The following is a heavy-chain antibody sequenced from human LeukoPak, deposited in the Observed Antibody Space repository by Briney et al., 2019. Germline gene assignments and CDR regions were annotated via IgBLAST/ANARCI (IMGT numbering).Heavy chain of an antibody. CDR3: AKSERPHLHYFDNSGSYRNWFDP. J-gene: IGHJ5*02. D-gene: IGHD3-22*01. CDR2: ISWNSGSI. Sequence: PGGSLRLSCAASGFTFGGYAMHWVRQAPGKGLEWVSGISWNSGSIGYADSVKGRFTISRDNAKNSLYLQMNNLRAEDTAFYYCAKSERPHLHYFDNSGSYRNWFDPWGQGTLVTVSS. V-gene: IGHV3-9*01. CDR1: GFTFGGYA.